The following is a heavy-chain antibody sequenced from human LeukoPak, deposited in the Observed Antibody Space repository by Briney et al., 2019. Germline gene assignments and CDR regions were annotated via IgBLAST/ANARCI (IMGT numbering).Heavy chain of an antibody. Sequence: GGSLRLSCAASGFTVSSNYMSWVRQAPGKGLEWVSVIYSGGSTYYADSVKDRFTISRDNSKNTLYLQMNSLRAEDTAVYYCASALGTYYDILTGYLDQDYWGQGTLVTVSS. J-gene: IGHJ4*02. D-gene: IGHD3-9*01. V-gene: IGHV3-66*01. CDR1: GFTVSSNY. CDR2: IYSGGST. CDR3: ASALGTYYDILTGYLDQDY.